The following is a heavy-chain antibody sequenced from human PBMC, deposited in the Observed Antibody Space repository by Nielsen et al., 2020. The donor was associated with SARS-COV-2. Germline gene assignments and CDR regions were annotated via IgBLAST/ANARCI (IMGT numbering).Heavy chain of an antibody. J-gene: IGHJ4*02. Sequence: SETLSLTCTVSGGSISSGTYYWSWIRQPAGKGLEWIGRIYTSGSTNYNPSLRSRVTISVDTSKNQFSLKLSSVTAADTAVYYCARDSMVRGVMDYWGQGTLVTVSS. D-gene: IGHD3-10*01. CDR2: IYTSGST. CDR1: GGSISSGTYY. V-gene: IGHV4-61*02. CDR3: ARDSMVRGVMDY.